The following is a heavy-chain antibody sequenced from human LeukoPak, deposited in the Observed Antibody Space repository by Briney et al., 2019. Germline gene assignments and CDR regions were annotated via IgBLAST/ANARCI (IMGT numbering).Heavy chain of an antibody. D-gene: IGHD4-17*01. CDR3: AREGATVTTSVRRFDY. V-gene: IGHV3-30-3*01. Sequence: GGSLRLSCAASGFTFSSYAMHWVRQAPGKGLEWVAVISYDGSNKYYADSVKGRFTISRDNSKNTLYLQMNSLRAEDTAVYYCAREGATVTTSVRRFDYWGQGTPVTVSS. J-gene: IGHJ4*02. CDR1: GFTFSSYA. CDR2: ISYDGSNK.